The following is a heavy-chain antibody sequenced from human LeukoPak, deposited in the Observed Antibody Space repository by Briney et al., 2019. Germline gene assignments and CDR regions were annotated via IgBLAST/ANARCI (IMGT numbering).Heavy chain of an antibody. CDR1: GFTFSSYA. J-gene: IGHJ4*02. D-gene: IGHD3-3*01. CDR3: AREDVTIFGVVIALDY. Sequence: GGSLRLSCAASGFTFSSYAMSWVRQAAGKGLEWVSYISISSSTIYYADSVKGRFTISRDNAKNSLYLQMSSLRAEDTAVYYCAREDVTIFGVVIALDYWGQGTLVTVSS. V-gene: IGHV3-48*01. CDR2: ISISSSTI.